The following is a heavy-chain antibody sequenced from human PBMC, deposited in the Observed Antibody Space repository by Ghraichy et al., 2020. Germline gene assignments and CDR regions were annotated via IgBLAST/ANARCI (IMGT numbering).Heavy chain of an antibody. CDR2: IYSGSRT. CDR3: ARNYSNSWSEFEGPYYFDY. J-gene: IGHJ4*02. Sequence: GGSLRLSCAASGFTVRSNYMSWVRQAPGKGLEWVSVIYSGSRTYYADSVKGRFTISRDISKNTLYLQMNSLRVEDTAVYYCARNYSNSWSEFEGPYYFDYWGQGTLVTVSS. CDR1: GFTVRSNY. V-gene: IGHV3-53*01. D-gene: IGHD6-13*01.